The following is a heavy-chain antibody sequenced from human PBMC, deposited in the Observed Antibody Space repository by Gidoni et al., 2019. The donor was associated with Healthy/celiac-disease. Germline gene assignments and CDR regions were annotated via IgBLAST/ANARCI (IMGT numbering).Heavy chain of an antibody. CDR2: ISGSGGST. V-gene: IGHV3-23*01. CDR3: AKDLVSGIAVAQYYFDY. J-gene: IGHJ4*02. D-gene: IGHD6-19*01. Sequence: EVQLLESGGGLVQPGGSLRLSCAASGFTFRSYAMSWVRQAPGKGLEWVSAISGSGGSTYYADSVKGRFTISRDNSKNTLYLQMNSLRAEDTAVYYCAKDLVSGIAVAQYYFDYWGQGTLVTVSS. CDR1: GFTFRSYA.